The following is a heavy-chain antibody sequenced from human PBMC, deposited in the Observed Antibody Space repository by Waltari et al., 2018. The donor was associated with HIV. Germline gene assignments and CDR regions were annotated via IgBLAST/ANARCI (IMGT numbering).Heavy chain of an antibody. CDR3: TTDGYSGSYGGGY. Sequence: EVQLVESGGGLVKPGGSLRLSCAASGFTFSNAWMSWVRQAPGKGLEWVGRSKSKTYGGTTDYAAPVKGRFTISRDDSKNTLYLQMNSLKTEDTAVYYCTTDGYSGSYGGGYWGQGTLVTVSS. CDR1: GFTFSNAW. J-gene: IGHJ4*02. CDR2: SKSKTYGGTT. D-gene: IGHD1-26*01. V-gene: IGHV3-15*01.